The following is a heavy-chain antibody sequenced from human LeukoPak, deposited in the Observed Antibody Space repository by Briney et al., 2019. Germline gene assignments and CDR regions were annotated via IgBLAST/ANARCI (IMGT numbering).Heavy chain of an antibody. D-gene: IGHD2-21*02. CDR3: ARDLASCAGDCYSDGFDY. Sequence: SETLSLTCTVSGYSISSGYYWGWIRQSPGKGLEWIGSIYHGGSTYYNPSLRSLVIVSVDTSKNHFSLKMSSVTAADTAFYYCARDLASCAGDCYSDGFDYWGQGALVTVSS. CDR1: GYSISSGYY. CDR2: IYHGGST. J-gene: IGHJ4*02. V-gene: IGHV4-38-2*02.